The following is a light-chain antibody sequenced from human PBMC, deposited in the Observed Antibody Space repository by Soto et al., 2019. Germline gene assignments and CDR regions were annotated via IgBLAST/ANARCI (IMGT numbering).Light chain of an antibody. J-gene: IGKJ1*01. CDR1: QSISSW. CDR3: QHYNIYSET. Sequence: DIQMTQSPSTLSASVGDRVTITCRASQSISSWLAWYQQKPGKAPKILIYKASILESGVPSRFSGSGSGTEFTLTISSLLPDDFATYYCQHYNIYSETFGQGTKV. CDR2: KAS. V-gene: IGKV1-5*03.